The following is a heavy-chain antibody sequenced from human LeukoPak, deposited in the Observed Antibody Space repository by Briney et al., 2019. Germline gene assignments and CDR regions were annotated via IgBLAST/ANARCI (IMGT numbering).Heavy chain of an antibody. Sequence: PGGSLRLSCAASGFTFSSYSMNWVRQAPGKGLEWVSSISSSSSYIYYADSVKGRFTISRDNAKNSLYLQMNSLRAEDTAVYYCARETYIPPLETSWLVYYDYWGQGTLVTVSS. J-gene: IGHJ4*02. CDR2: ISSSSSYI. D-gene: IGHD6-19*01. CDR3: ARETYIPPLETSWLVYYDY. CDR1: GFTFSSYS. V-gene: IGHV3-21*01.